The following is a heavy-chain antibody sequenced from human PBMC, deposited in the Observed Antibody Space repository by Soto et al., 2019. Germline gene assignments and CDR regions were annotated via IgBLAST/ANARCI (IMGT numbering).Heavy chain of an antibody. CDR1: GYTFTSYG. Sequence: ASVKVSCKASGYTFTSYGSSWVRQAPGQGLEWMGWINAGNGNTKYSQKFQGRVTITRDTSASTAYMELSSLRSEDTAVHYCARSIVVVTALDYWGQGTLVTVSS. V-gene: IGHV1-3*01. CDR3: ARSIVVVTALDY. J-gene: IGHJ4*02. CDR2: INAGNGNT. D-gene: IGHD2-21*02.